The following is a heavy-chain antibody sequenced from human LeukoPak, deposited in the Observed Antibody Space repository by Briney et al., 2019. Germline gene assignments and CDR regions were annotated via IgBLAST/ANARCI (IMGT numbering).Heavy chain of an antibody. CDR1: GFTFSSYG. D-gene: IGHD6-13*01. V-gene: IGHV3-33*01. Sequence: GGFLRLSCAASGFTFSSYGMHWVRQAPGKGLEWVAVIWYDGSNKYYADSVKGRFTISRDNSKNTLYLQMNSLRAEDTAVYYCARGYSSSWYDYWGQGTLVTVSS. CDR3: ARGYSSSWYDY. J-gene: IGHJ4*02. CDR2: IWYDGSNK.